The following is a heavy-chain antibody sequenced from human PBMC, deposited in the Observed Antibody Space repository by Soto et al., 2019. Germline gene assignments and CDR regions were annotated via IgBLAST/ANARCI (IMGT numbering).Heavy chain of an antibody. CDR2: IHGTRSII. CDR3: ARDARNADYDY. CDR1: GFTFSSPA. V-gene: IGHV3-48*02. J-gene: IGHJ4*02. D-gene: IGHD3-16*01. Sequence: EVQLVESGGGLVQPGGSLKLSCAVSGFTFSSPAMNWVRQAPGKGLEWVAYIHGTRSIIYYADSVKGRFTISRDNAKNSLSRQMDSLRDEDTAIYYCARDARNADYDYWGQGTLVTVSS.